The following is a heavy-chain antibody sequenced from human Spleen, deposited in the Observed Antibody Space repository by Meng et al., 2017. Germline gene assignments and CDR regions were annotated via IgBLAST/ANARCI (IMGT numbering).Heavy chain of an antibody. Sequence: GESLKISCAASGFTFSSYGMHWVRQAPGKGLEWVAVIWYDGSNKYYADSVKGRFTISRDNSKNTLYLQMNSLRAEDTAVYYCARDVSSYSSGWYYFDYWGQGTLVTVSS. D-gene: IGHD6-19*01. CDR2: IWYDGSNK. CDR3: ARDVSSYSSGWYYFDY. CDR1: GFTFSSYG. V-gene: IGHV3-33*01. J-gene: IGHJ4*02.